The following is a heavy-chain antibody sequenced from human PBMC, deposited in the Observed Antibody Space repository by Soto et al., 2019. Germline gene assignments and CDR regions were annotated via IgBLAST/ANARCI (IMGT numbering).Heavy chain of an antibody. J-gene: IGHJ4*02. CDR3: ATGALDTIFGLWDY. V-gene: IGHV1-24*01. Sequence: GASVKVSCKASGHTFTSYDINWVRQAPGKGLEWMGGFDPEDGETIYAQKFQGRVTMTEDTSTDTAYMELSSLRSEDTAVYYCATGALDTIFGLWDYWGQGTLVTVSS. CDR2: FDPEDGET. CDR1: GHTFTSYD. D-gene: IGHD3-3*01.